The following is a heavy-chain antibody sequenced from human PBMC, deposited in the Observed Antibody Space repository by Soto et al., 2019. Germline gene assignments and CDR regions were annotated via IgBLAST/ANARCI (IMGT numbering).Heavy chain of an antibody. V-gene: IGHV4-34*01. J-gene: IGHJ4*02. Sequence: PSETLSLTCAVYGGSFSGYYWSWIRQPPGKGLEWIGEINHSGSTNYNPSLKSRVTISVDTSKNQFSLKLSSVTAADTAVYYCARVRGEQWLDRTFDYWGQGTLVTVSS. D-gene: IGHD6-19*01. CDR3: ARVRGEQWLDRTFDY. CDR1: GGSFSGYY. CDR2: INHSGST.